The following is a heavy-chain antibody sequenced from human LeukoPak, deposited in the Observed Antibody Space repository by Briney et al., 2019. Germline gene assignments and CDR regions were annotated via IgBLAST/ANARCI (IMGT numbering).Heavy chain of an antibody. CDR3: ARGEYYYDSSGYSIDY. CDR2: IIPIFGTA. Sequence: GASVKVSCKASGGTFSSYAISWVRQAPGQGLEWMGGIIPIFGTANYAQKFQGRVTITADESTSTAYMELSSLRSEDTAVYYCARGEYYYDSSGYSIDYWGQGTLVTVSS. CDR1: GGTFSSYA. V-gene: IGHV1-69*13. J-gene: IGHJ4*02. D-gene: IGHD3-22*01.